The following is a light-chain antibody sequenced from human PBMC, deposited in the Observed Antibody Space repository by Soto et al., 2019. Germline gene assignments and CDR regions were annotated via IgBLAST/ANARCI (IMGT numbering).Light chain of an antibody. V-gene: IGKV1-6*02. CDR3: LQDYNYPRT. CDR1: QAIRND. Sequence: IQMTQSPSSLSASVGDRVTITCRASQAIRNDLGWYQQKPGKAPKLLINAASSLQSGVPSRFSGSGSGTDFTLTITSLQPEDFAIYFCLQDYNYPRTFGQGTKVEIK. CDR2: AAS. J-gene: IGKJ1*01.